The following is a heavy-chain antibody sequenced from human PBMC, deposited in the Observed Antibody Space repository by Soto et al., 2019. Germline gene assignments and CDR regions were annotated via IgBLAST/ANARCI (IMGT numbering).Heavy chain of an antibody. Sequence: PGESLKISCAASGFTFSSYAMSWVRQAPGKGLEWVSAISGSGGSTYYADSVKGRFTISRDNSKNTLYLQMNSLRAEDTAVYYCAREAYDFWSGYVGKDYWGQGTLVTVSS. J-gene: IGHJ4*02. CDR3: AREAYDFWSGYVGKDY. CDR2: ISGSGGST. D-gene: IGHD3-3*01. V-gene: IGHV3-23*01. CDR1: GFTFSSYA.